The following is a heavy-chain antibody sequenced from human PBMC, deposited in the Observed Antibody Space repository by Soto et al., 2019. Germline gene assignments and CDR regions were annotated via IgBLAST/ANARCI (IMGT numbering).Heavy chain of an antibody. D-gene: IGHD5-18*01. CDR2: INAGNGNT. CDR3: ARAGGYSYGYGSNYYYYGMDV. CDR1: GYTFTSYA. V-gene: IGHV1-3*01. Sequence: ASVKVSCKASGYTFTSYAMHWVRQAPGQRLEWMGWINAGNGNTKYSQKFQGRVTITRDTSASTAYMELSSLRSEDTAVYYCARAGGYSYGYGSNYYYYGMDVWGQGTTVTVSS. J-gene: IGHJ6*02.